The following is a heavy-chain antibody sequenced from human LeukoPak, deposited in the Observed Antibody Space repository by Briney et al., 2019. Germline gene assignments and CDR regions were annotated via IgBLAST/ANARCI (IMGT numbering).Heavy chain of an antibody. CDR1: GYTLTELS. CDR2: FDPEDGET. Sequence: GASVKVSCKVSGYTLTELSMHWVRQAPGKGLEWMGGFDPEDGETIYAQEFQGRVTMTEDTSTDTAYMELSSLRSEDTAVYYCARDPAAYSSGWYNDYWGQGTLVTVSS. CDR3: ARDPAAYSSGWYNDY. J-gene: IGHJ4*02. D-gene: IGHD6-19*01. V-gene: IGHV1-24*01.